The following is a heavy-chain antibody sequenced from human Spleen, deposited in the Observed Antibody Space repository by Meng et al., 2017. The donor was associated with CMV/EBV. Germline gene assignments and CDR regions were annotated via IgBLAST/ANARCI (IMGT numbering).Heavy chain of an antibody. V-gene: IGHV1-46*01. J-gene: IGHJ4*02. CDR1: YIFTADN. CDR2: IKPGGGSK. CDR3: ARDQRAVSGLSYYFDF. D-gene: IGHD6-19*01. Sequence: YIFTADNRHWVRQARGHGLEWMGMIKPGGGSKNYAQKFQGRVTLTRDMSASTVYMELSSLRSEDTAVYYCARDQRAVSGLSYYFDFWGQGTLVTVSS.